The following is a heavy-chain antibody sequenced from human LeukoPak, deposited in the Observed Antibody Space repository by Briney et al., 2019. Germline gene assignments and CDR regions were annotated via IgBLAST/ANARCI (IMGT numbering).Heavy chain of an antibody. J-gene: IGHJ4*02. D-gene: IGHD1-26*01. V-gene: IGHV3-21*01. CDR1: GFTFSSYS. CDR3: ARSMSGRYDF. CDR2: ISSSSIYM. Sequence: TGGSLRLSCAASGFTFSSYSMTWVRQAPGKGLQWVSSISSSSIYMYYADFVQGRFSISRDNAKNRLYLQMNSLTVEDTAVYYCARSMSGRYDFWGQGTLVTVSS.